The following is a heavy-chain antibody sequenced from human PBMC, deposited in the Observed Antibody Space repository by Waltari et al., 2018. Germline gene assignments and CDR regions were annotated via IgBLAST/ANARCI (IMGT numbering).Heavy chain of an antibody. CDR3: ARHSPVLRYFDYRYWFDP. D-gene: IGHD3-9*01. CDR2: IYYSGST. Sequence: QLQLQESGPGLVKPSETLSLPCPVSGGSISSSRYYWGRIRQPPGKGLEWIGSIYYSGSTYYNPSLKRRVTISVDTSKNQFSLKLSSVTAADTAVYYCARHSPVLRYFDYRYWFDPWGQGTLVTVSS. V-gene: IGHV4-39*01. CDR1: GGSISSSRYY. J-gene: IGHJ5*02.